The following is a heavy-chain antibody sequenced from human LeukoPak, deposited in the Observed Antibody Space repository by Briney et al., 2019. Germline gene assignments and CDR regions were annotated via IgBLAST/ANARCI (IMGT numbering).Heavy chain of an antibody. CDR2: IYYSGST. CDR3: ARQPLGILWFGESHQAWFDP. J-gene: IGHJ5*02. D-gene: IGHD3-10*01. Sequence: SETLSLTCTVSGGSISSYYWSWIRQPPGKGLEWIGYIYYSGSTNYNPSLKSRVTISVDTSKNQFSLKLSSVTAADTAVYYCARQPLGILWFGESHQAWFDPWGQGTLVTVSS. V-gene: IGHV4-59*08. CDR1: GGSISSYY.